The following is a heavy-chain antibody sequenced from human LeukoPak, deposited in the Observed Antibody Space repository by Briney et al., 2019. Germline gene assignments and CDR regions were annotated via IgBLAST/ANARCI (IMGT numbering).Heavy chain of an antibody. CDR3: AKDKRMDV. CDR1: GFTFSSYV. J-gene: IGHJ6*02. V-gene: IGHV3-23*01. Sequence: GGSLRLSCAASGFTFSSYVMSWVRQAPGKGLEWVSGISGSGDSTYYADFVKGRFTISRDNSKDALYLQMNSLRAEDTAVYYCAKDKRMDVWGLGTTVTVSS. CDR2: ISGSGDST.